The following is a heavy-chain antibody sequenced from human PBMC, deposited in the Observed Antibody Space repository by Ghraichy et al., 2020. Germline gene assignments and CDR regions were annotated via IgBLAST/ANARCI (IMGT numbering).Heavy chain of an antibody. CDR1: GFTFSSYS. D-gene: IGHD6-13*01. Sequence: GGSLRLSCAASGFTFSSYSMNWVRQAPGKGLEWVSSISSSSSYIYYADSVKGRFTISRDNAKNSLYLQMNSLRAEDTAGYYCARDPGLYSSSWYPGGDYWGQGTLVTVSS. CDR2: ISSSSSYI. J-gene: IGHJ4*02. CDR3: ARDPGLYSSSWYPGGDY. V-gene: IGHV3-21*01.